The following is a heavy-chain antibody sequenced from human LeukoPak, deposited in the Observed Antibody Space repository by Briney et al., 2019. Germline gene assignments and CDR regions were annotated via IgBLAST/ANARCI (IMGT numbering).Heavy chain of an antibody. CDR3: AKQLGYCSDGSCYFPY. CDR2: ISNNGGYT. Sequence: GGSLRLSCAASGFTFSSSAMSWVRQAPGKGLECVSAISNNGGYTYYADSVQGRFTISRDNSKSTLCLQMNSLRAEDTAVYYCAKQLGYCSDGSCYFPYWGQGTLVTVSS. D-gene: IGHD2-15*01. CDR1: GFTFSSSA. J-gene: IGHJ4*02. V-gene: IGHV3-23*01.